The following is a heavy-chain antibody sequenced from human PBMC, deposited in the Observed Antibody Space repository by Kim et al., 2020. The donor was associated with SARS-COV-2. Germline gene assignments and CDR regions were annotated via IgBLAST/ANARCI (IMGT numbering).Heavy chain of an antibody. V-gene: IGHV3-9*01. CDR1: GFTFGDYA. D-gene: IGHD2-2*01. CDR2: ISWNSGSI. Sequence: GGSLRLSCAASGFTFGDYAMHWVRQAPGKGLEWVSGISWNSGSIGYADSVKGRFTISRDNAKNSLYLQMNSLRAEDTALYYCAKDMGWSEYCSSTSCRDAFDIWGQGTMVTVSS. J-gene: IGHJ3*02. CDR3: AKDMGWSEYCSSTSCRDAFDI.